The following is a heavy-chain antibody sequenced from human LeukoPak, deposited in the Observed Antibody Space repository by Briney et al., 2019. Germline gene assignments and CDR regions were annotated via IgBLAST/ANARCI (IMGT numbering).Heavy chain of an antibody. V-gene: IGHV4-4*09. Sequence: SETLSLTCTVSGGSISSYYWSWFRQPPGKGLEWIGGRFPSGSIEYSLESRVTISVDTSKNQVSLKLSSVTAADTAVYYCAREGYGSFGYYLDSWGQGTLVTVSS. CDR3: AREGYGSFGYYLDS. J-gene: IGHJ4*02. CDR2: RFPSGSI. D-gene: IGHD3-22*01. CDR1: GGSISSYY.